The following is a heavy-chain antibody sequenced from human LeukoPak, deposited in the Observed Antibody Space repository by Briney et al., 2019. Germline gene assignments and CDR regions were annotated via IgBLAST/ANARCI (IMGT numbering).Heavy chain of an antibody. Sequence: PSETLSLTCAVYGGSFSGYYWSWIRQPPGKGLEWIGEINHSGSTNYNSSLKSRVTISVDTSKNQFSLKLSSVTAADTAVYYCARDYGDYVGDAFDIWGQGTMVTVSS. CDR3: ARDYGDYVGDAFDI. J-gene: IGHJ3*02. V-gene: IGHV4-34*01. CDR2: INHSGST. D-gene: IGHD4-17*01. CDR1: GGSFSGYY.